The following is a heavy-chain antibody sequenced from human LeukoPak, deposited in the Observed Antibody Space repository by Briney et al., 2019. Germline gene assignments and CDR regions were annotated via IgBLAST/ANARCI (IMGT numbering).Heavy chain of an antibody. CDR2: IRYDGGDK. CDR3: ATVALGGFGDYMDV. V-gene: IGHV3-30*02. CDR1: GYTFTGYY. Sequence: RVSCKASGYTFTGYYMHWVRQAPGKGLGWVAFIRYDGGDKYYADTVRGRFTISRDNSKNTLYLKMNSLRAEDTAIYYCATVALGGFGDYMDVGGKGTTVTISS. J-gene: IGHJ6*03. D-gene: IGHD3-10*01.